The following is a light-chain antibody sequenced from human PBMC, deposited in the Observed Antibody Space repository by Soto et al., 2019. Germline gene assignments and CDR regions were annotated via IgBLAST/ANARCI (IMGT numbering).Light chain of an antibody. J-gene: IGKJ5*01. CDR2: DAS. Sequence: EIVLTQSPATLSLSPGERATLSCRASQSFSSYLAWYQQKPGQAPRLLIYDASKRATGTPASFSGRGSGTAFTLTISSLEPEDFAVYYCQQRSNWPPVITFGQGTRLEIK. CDR3: QQRSNWPPVIT. CDR1: QSFSSY. V-gene: IGKV3-11*01.